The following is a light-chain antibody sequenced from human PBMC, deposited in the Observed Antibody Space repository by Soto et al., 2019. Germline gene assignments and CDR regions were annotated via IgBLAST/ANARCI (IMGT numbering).Light chain of an antibody. CDR2: SNN. CDR3: AAWDDSLNGLYV. Sequence: QSVLTQPPSASGTPGQRVTISCSGSSSNIGSNTVNWYQQLPGTAPKLLIHSNNQRPSGVPDRFSGSKSGTSASLAISVLQSEDEADYYCAAWDDSLNGLYVFGTGTKVTVL. CDR1: SSNIGSNT. V-gene: IGLV1-44*01. J-gene: IGLJ1*01.